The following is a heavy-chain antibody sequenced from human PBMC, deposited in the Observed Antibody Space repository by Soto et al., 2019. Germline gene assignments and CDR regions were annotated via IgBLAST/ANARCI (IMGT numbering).Heavy chain of an antibody. Sequence: GSLRLSCAASGFTFSSYAMSWVRQAPGKGLEWVSAISGSGGSTYYADSVKGRFTISRDNSKNTLYLQMNSLRAEDTAVYYCAKDSGWHTRFDPWGQGTLVTVSS. D-gene: IGHD6-19*01. V-gene: IGHV3-23*01. CDR2: ISGSGGST. CDR1: GFTFSSYA. CDR3: AKDSGWHTRFDP. J-gene: IGHJ5*02.